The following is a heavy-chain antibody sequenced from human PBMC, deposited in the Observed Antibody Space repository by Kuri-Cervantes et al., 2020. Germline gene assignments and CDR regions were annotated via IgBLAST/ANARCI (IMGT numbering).Heavy chain of an antibody. D-gene: IGHD2-15*01. V-gene: IGHV3-48*04. CDR3: ARDGYCSGGSCYTGGYFDY. J-gene: IGHJ4*02. CDR1: GFAFSSYG. CDR2: ISSSGSTI. Sequence: GESLKISCAASGFAFSSYGMSWVRQAPGKGLEWVSYISSSGSTIYYADSVKGRFTISRDNAKNSLYLQMNSLRAEDTAVYYCARDGYCSGGSCYTGGYFDYWGQGTLVTVSS.